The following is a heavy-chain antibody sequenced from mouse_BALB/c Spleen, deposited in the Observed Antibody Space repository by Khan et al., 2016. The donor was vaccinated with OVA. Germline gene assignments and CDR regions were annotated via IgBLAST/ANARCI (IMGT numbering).Heavy chain of an antibody. V-gene: IGHV1-5*01. CDR2: IYHGNSDT. J-gene: IGHJ3*01. Sequence: EVQLQQSGTVLARPGTSVKMSCKASGYTFTSYWMHWVKQRPGQGLEWIGAIYHGNSDTSYKQQFKGKAKLTAVTSTSTAYMELSSLTNEDSAVYYCTRFGYLFAYWGQGTLVTVSA. CDR1: GYTFTSYW. D-gene: IGHD2-2*01. CDR3: TRFGYLFAY.